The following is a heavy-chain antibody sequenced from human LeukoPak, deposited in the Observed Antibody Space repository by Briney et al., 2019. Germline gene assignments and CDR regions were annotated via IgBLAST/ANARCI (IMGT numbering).Heavy chain of an antibody. D-gene: IGHD3-22*01. CDR2: IYHTGST. J-gene: IGHJ4*02. CDR3: GRLDDYDYSAW. CDR1: GGSVSDYY. V-gene: IGHV4-59*08. Sequence: SETLSLTCTISGGSVSDYYWSWIRQSPGKGLEWIGYIYHTGSTSYSPSLKSRVTISADTSQNQFSLKLNSVTAADTAVYFCGRLDDYDYSAWWGPGILVTVSS.